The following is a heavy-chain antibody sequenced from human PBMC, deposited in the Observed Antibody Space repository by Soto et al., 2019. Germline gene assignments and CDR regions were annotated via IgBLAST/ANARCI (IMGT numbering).Heavy chain of an antibody. CDR2: IYWDDEK. V-gene: IGHV2-5*02. CDR3: VNSSGGYIWPRASFFDS. Sequence: QLTFKESGPTLMKPTQTLTQACTFSGLSLSIEATAVGSFRHSTGKALEWLGLIYWDDEKRYRPSLKSRLTITTATSKNPVVLTMIDMDPVDTATYYCVNSSGGYIWPRASFFDSWGRGILVTVSS. J-gene: IGHJ4*02. D-gene: IGHD1-26*01. CDR1: GLSLSIEATA.